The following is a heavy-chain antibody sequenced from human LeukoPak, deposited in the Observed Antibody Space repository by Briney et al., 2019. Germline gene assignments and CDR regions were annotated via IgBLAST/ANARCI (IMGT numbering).Heavy chain of an antibody. CDR3: AKVASTVTSGTSYFDC. V-gene: IGHV3-23*01. CDR1: GFTFSSYA. Sequence: GGSLRLSCAASGFTFSSYAMSWVRQAPGKGLEWVSAISGSGGSTYYADSVKGRFTISRDNSKNTLYLQMNSLRADDTAVYYCAKVASTVTSGTSYFDCWGQGTLVTVSS. CDR2: ISGSGGST. J-gene: IGHJ4*02. D-gene: IGHD4-17*01.